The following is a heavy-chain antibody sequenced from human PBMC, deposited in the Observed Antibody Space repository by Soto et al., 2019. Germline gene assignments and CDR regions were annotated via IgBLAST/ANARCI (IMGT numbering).Heavy chain of an antibody. CDR1: GCIFSNYG. CDR3: AREGLVAGHQDF. CDR2: IWYDGSNK. Sequence: PGGSLRLSCAASGCIFSNYGIHWVRQAPGKGLEWVALIWYDGSNKYYADSVKGRFIVSRDNTNNTVYLQLNSLTDDDTAVYYCAREGLVAGHQDFWGPGTLVTVSS. J-gene: IGHJ4*02. D-gene: IGHD6-19*01. V-gene: IGHV3-33*01.